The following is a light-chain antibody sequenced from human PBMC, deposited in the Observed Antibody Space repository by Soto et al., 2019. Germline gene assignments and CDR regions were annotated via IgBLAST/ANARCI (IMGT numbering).Light chain of an antibody. CDR2: AAS. Sequence: DIQMTQSPSTLSAGVGDRVTITCRASQRISTYLNWYQQKPGKAPTLLIYAASSLQSAVPSRFSGGGSGTDFTLTINTLQPEDFATYFCQQCDSSPRTFGQGPKVEIK. CDR1: QRISTY. CDR3: QQCDSSPRT. J-gene: IGKJ1*01. V-gene: IGKV1-39*01.